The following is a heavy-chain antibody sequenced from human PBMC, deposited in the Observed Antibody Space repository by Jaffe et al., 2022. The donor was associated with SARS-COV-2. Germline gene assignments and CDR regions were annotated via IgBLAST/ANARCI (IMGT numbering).Heavy chain of an antibody. D-gene: IGHD3-9*01. CDR3: AAIRGHYDILTGYPDYYYGMDV. CDR1: GYTFTGYY. Sequence: QVQLVQSGAEVKKPGASVKVSCKASGYTFTGYYMHWVRQAPGQGLEWMGWINPNSGGTNYAQKFQGRVTMTRDTSISTAYMELSRLRSDDTAVYYCAAIRGHYDILTGYPDYYYGMDVWGQGTTVTVSS. V-gene: IGHV1-2*02. J-gene: IGHJ6*02. CDR2: INPNSGGT.